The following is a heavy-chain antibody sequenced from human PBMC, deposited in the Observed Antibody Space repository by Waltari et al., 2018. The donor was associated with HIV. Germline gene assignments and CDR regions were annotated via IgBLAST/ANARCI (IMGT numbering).Heavy chain of an antibody. CDR2: IIPIFGTA. CDR3: ARGSWDYVWGSYQTIRYFDY. J-gene: IGHJ4*02. CDR1: GGTFSSSA. Sequence: QVQLVQSGAEVKKPGSSVKVSCKASGGTFSSSAISWLGQAPGQGLEWMGGIIPIFGTANYAQKFQGRVTITADESTSTAYMELSSLRSEDTAVYYCARGSWDYVWGSYQTIRYFDYWGQGTLVTVSS. V-gene: IGHV1-69*01. D-gene: IGHD3-16*02.